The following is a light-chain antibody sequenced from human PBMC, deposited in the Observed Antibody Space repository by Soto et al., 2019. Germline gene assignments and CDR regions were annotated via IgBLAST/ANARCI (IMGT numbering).Light chain of an antibody. V-gene: IGKV1-27*01. CDR1: QAIGVY. CDR3: QKYNSAPLT. J-gene: IGKJ4*01. Sequence: DSQVAQAPSSLSASLGDRVTITCRANQAIGVYLAWFQQQPGIVPKLLIYAASALQSGVPSRFSGSGSGTDFTLTISSLQPEDIATYYCQKYNSAPLTFGGRTKVDIK. CDR2: AAS.